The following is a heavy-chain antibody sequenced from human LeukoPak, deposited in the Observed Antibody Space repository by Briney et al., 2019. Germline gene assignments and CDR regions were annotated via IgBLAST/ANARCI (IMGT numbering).Heavy chain of an antibody. CDR1: GGSISSNNYY. D-gene: IGHD2-15*01. CDR2: IYYGGYT. Sequence: SETLSLTCTVSGGSISSNNYYWGWIRQPPGKGLEWIGSIYYGGYTYYNPSLKSRVTISVDTSKNQFSLKLSSVTAADTAVYYCARGPRVVVVADFQYRGWFDPWGQGTLVTVSS. CDR3: ARGPRVVVVADFQYRGWFDP. J-gene: IGHJ5*02. V-gene: IGHV4-39*07.